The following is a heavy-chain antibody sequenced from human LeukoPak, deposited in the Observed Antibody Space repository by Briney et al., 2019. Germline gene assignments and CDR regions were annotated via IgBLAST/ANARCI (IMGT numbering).Heavy chain of an antibody. Sequence: PGGSLRLSCAAAGFTFSSYSMNWVRQAPGKVMEWVSSISSSSSYIYYAGSEKGRFTISRDNAKNSLYLQMNSLRAEDTAVYYCARDPLLWQDYSNYEVVYWGRGTLVTVSS. J-gene: IGHJ4*02. D-gene: IGHD4-11*01. CDR3: ARDPLLWQDYSNYEVVY. CDR1: GFTFSSYS. V-gene: IGHV3-21*01. CDR2: ISSSSSYI.